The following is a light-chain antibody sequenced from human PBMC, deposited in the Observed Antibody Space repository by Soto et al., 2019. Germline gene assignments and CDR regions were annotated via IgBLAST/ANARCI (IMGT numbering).Light chain of an antibody. CDR2: KAS. V-gene: IGKV1-5*03. J-gene: IGKJ4*01. CDR3: QQYNSYPT. CDR1: QSTSSW. Sequence: DIQMTQSPCTLSASVGDRVTITCRASQSTSSWLAWYQQKPGKAPKLLIYKASSLESGVPSRFSGSGSGTEFTLTISSLQPDDFATYYCQQYNSYPTFGGGTKVDIK.